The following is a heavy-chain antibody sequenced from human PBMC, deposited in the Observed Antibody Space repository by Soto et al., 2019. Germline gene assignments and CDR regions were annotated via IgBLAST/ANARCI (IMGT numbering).Heavy chain of an antibody. D-gene: IGHD2-15*01. CDR1: GFTFSSYR. CDR3: ARDRGVVAATPHWFDP. CDR2: ISSSSSTI. Sequence: VALRLSCAASGFTFSSYRMNWVRQAPGKGLEWVSYISSSSSTIYYADSVKGRFTISRDNAKNSLYLQMNSLRDEDTAVYYCARDRGVVAATPHWFDPWGQGTLVTVSS. V-gene: IGHV3-48*02. J-gene: IGHJ5*02.